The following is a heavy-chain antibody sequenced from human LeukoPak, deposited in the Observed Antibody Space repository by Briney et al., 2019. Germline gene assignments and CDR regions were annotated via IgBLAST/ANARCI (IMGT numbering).Heavy chain of an antibody. CDR1: GFTFSSYW. Sequence: EGSLRLSCAASGFTFSSYWMHWVRQAPGKGLVWVSRIDNDGSSTSYADSVRGRFTISRDNAKNTLYLQMNSLRAEDTAVYYCTRGRNLGYNWFDPWGQGTLVTASS. D-gene: IGHD1-26*01. J-gene: IGHJ5*02. CDR3: TRGRNLGYNWFDP. CDR2: IDNDGSST. V-gene: IGHV3-74*01.